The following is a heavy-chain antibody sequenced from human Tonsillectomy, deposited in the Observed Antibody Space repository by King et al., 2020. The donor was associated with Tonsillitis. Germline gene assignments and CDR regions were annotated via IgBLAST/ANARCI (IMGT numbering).Heavy chain of an antibody. V-gene: IGHV4-39*01. J-gene: IGHJ4*02. D-gene: IGHD4-17*01. CDR2: IYASGST. CDR3: AGLLLLDYDDNVSGSGNFDY. Sequence: QLQESGPGLVKPSETLSLTCTVSGDSITRSDYCWGWIRQPPGRGLEWIGNIYASGSTSYSPSLKDRLTMSIDTSRNQFSLKLTSVTATDTAMYYCAGLLLLDYDDNVSGSGNFDYWSQGALVTVSS. CDR1: GDSITRSDYC.